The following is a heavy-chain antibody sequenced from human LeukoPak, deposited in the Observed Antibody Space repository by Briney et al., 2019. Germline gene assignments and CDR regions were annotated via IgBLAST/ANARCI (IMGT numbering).Heavy chain of an antibody. Sequence: ASVKVSCKASGYSFTSYGFNWVRQAPGQGLEWMGWMSAYNGNTNYAQKLQGRVTMTTDTSTSTAYMELRSLRSDDTAVYYCAREYSSGWYGGLYDYWGQGTLVTVSS. D-gene: IGHD6-19*01. V-gene: IGHV1-18*01. CDR3: AREYSSGWYGGLYDY. CDR1: GYSFTSYG. J-gene: IGHJ4*02. CDR2: MSAYNGNT.